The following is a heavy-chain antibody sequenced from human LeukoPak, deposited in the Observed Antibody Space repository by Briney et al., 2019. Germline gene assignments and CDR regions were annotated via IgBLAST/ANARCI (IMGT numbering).Heavy chain of an antibody. J-gene: IGHJ6*02. CDR1: GYTLTELS. CDR3: GRDRLRVAGNYYYYGMDV. D-gene: IGHD6-19*01. V-gene: IGHV1-24*01. Sequence: ASVKVSCKVSGYTLTELSMHWVRQAPGKGLEWMGGFDPEDGETIYAQKFQGRVTMTEDTSTSTAYMELRSLRSDDTAVYYCGRDRLRVAGNYYYYGMDVWGQGTTVTVSS. CDR2: FDPEDGET.